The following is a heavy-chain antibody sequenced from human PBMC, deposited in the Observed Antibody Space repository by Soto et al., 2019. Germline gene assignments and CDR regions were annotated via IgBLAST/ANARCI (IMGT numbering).Heavy chain of an antibody. CDR1: GGSISSGGYY. V-gene: IGHV4-31*03. CDR2: IYYSGST. Sequence: QVQLQESGPGLVKPSQTLSLTCTVSGGSISSGGYYWSWIRQHPGKGLEWIGYIYYSGSTYYNPSRKSRVTISVDTSKNQFALKLSSVTAADTAVYYCARDPEGFGEFTRWGQGTLVTVSS. CDR3: ARDPEGFGEFTR. J-gene: IGHJ4*02. D-gene: IGHD3-10*01.